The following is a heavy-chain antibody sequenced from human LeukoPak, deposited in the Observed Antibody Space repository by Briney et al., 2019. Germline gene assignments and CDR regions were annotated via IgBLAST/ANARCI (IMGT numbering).Heavy chain of an antibody. CDR3: SRHVNTFDY. Sequence: SETLSLTCSVSGGSISSRNHYWGWIRQPPGKGLEWIGSIFYTGNTYYNPSLRSRVTMSVDTSKNHFSLNLSSVTAADMAVYYCSRHVNTFDYWGQGALVTASS. CDR2: IFYTGNT. J-gene: IGHJ4*02. V-gene: IGHV4-39*01. CDR1: GGSISSRNHY.